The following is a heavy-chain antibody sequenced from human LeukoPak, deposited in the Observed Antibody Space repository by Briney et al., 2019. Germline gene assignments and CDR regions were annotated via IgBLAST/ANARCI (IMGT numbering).Heavy chain of an antibody. J-gene: IGHJ4*02. Sequence: GASVKVSCKASGYTFTGYYMHWVRQAPGQGLEWMRWINPNSGGTNYAQKFQGRVTMTRDTSISTAYMELSRLRSDDTAVYYCARDLGSGYDYFDYWGQGTLVTVSS. CDR2: INPNSGGT. CDR3: ARDLGSGYDYFDY. D-gene: IGHD5-12*01. V-gene: IGHV1-2*02. CDR1: GYTFTGYY.